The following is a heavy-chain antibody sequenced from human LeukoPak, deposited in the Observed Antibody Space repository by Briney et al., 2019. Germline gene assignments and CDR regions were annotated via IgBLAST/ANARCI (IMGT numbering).Heavy chain of an antibody. CDR2: INAGNGNT. J-gene: IGHJ4*02. CDR3: ARDLRGSYTQGQFDY. D-gene: IGHD1-26*01. CDR1: GYTFTSYA. V-gene: IGHV1-3*01. Sequence: GASVKVSCKASGYTFTSYAMHWVRQAPGQRLEWMGWINAGNGNTKYSQKFQGRVTITRDTSASTAYMELSSLRSEDTAVYYCARDLRGSYTQGQFDYWGQGTLVTVSS.